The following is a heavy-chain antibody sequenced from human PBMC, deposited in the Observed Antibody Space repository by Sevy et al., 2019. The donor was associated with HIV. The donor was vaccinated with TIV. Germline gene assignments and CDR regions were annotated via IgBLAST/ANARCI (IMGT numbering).Heavy chain of an antibody. Sequence: GGSLRLSCAASGFTFDDYTMNWVRQAPGKGLEWVSYISSASSYINYSDSVKGRFTISRDNAKNLVFLEMNNLRPEDTAVYFCARGDYYGSLYYFDYWGQGTLVTVS. D-gene: IGHD3-10*01. J-gene: IGHJ4*02. CDR1: GFTFDDYT. V-gene: IGHV3-21*01. CDR2: ISSASSYI. CDR3: ARGDYYGSLYYFDY.